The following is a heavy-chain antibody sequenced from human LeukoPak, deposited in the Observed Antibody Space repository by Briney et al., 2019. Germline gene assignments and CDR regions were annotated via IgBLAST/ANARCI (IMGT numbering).Heavy chain of an antibody. J-gene: IGHJ4*02. CDR1: GFTFISYS. CDR2: ISTTGSDR. CDR3: ATSDWVRSWRIFDY. V-gene: IGHV3-21*01. Sequence: MAGGSLRLSCAASGFTFISYSMNWVRQAPGKGLEWVSSISTTGSDRYYADSVKGRFTISRDNAKNSLYLQMNSLRAEDTAVYYCATSDWVRSWRIFDYWGQGALVTVSS. D-gene: IGHD6-13*01.